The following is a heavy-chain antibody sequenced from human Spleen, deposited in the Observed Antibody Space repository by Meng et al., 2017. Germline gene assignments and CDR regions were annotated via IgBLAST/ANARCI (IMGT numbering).Heavy chain of an antibody. J-gene: IGHJ4*02. V-gene: IGHV1-69*13. D-gene: IGHD2-2*01. CDR3: ARVFESTSCYVCGGLDY. CDR1: GGTFSTYG. Sequence: SVKVSCKASGGTFSTYGISWVRQAPGQGLEWMGEIIPMYGTAIYADNFQDRITLMADESTSTVHMELSRLRSDDTAVYYCARVFESTSCYVCGGLDYWGQGTLVTVSS. CDR2: IIPMYGTA.